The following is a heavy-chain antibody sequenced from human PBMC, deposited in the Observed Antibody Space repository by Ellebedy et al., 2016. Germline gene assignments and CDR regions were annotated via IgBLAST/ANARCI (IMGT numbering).Heavy chain of an antibody. V-gene: IGHV4-34*01. CDR3: ARNNYTSGT. CDR1: GGSFSGYY. J-gene: IGHJ5*01. CDR2: INHSITT. Sequence: SETLSLTCAVYGGSFSGYYWSWIRQPPGKGLEWIGEINHSITTNYNPSLKSRVTISVDTSKNQFSLKLTSVTAADTAVYYCARNNYTSGTWGQGTLVTVSS. D-gene: IGHD3-10*01.